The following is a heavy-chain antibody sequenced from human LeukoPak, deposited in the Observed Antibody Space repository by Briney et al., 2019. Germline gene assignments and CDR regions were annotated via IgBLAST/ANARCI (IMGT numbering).Heavy chain of an antibody. J-gene: IGHJ4*02. V-gene: IGHV1-18*01. Sequence: ASVKVSFKASGYTFTIYGISWVRQAPGQGLEWMGWISAYDGNTNYAQKLQGRVTMTTDTSTSTAYMELRSLRSDDTAVYYCARDMTVTTMSPKADYWGQGTLVTVSS. CDR3: ARDMTVTTMSPKADY. D-gene: IGHD4-17*01. CDR1: GYTFTIYG. CDR2: ISAYDGNT.